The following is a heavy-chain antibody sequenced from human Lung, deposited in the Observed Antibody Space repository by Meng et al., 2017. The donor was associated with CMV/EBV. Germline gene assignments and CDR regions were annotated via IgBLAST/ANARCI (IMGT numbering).Heavy chain of an antibody. CDR3: ARGAYYGSGRLDY. D-gene: IGHD3-10*01. CDR2: ISSSGSII. J-gene: IGHJ4*02. CDR1: GFTSSSYE. Sequence: GESLKISCGASGFTSSSYEMNWVRQARGKGLEWLSYISSSGSIIYYTDSVKGRFTISRDNAKNSLYLQMNSLRAEDTAVYYCARGAYYGSGRLDYWGQGTXVTVSS. V-gene: IGHV3-48*03.